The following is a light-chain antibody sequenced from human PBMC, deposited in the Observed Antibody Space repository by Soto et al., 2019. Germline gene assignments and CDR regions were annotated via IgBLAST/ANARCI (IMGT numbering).Light chain of an antibody. Sequence: QSALTHPASVSESPGQSITISCTGTSSDVGDNKYVSWYQQHPGKAPKLMIYDVTHRPSGISNRFSGSKSGNTASLTISGLQAEDEADYYCSSYTSSSTLYVFGTGTKLTVL. CDR3: SSYTSSSTLYV. CDR2: DVT. V-gene: IGLV2-14*01. CDR1: SSDVGDNKY. J-gene: IGLJ1*01.